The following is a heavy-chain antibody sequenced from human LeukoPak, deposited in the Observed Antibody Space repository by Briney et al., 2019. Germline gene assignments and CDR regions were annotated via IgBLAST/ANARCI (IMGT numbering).Heavy chain of an antibody. CDR3: ARDPRDHSSGWSNGMDV. J-gene: IGHJ6*02. D-gene: IGHD6-19*01. Sequence: PSETLSLTCTVSGGSISSYYWSWIWQPPGKGLEWIGYIYYSGSTNYNPSLKSRVTISVDTSKNQFSLKLSSVTAADTAVYYCARDPRDHSSGWSNGMDVWGQGTTVTVSS. CDR2: IYYSGST. CDR1: GGSISSYY. V-gene: IGHV4-59*01.